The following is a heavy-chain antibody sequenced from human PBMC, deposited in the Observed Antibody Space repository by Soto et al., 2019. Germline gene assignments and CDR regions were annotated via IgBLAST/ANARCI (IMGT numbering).Heavy chain of an antibody. J-gene: IGHJ3*02. V-gene: IGHV1-18*01. CDR2: ISAYNGNT. D-gene: IGHD3-22*01. CDR3: ARSVPYYYDSRGYYNDAFDI. Sequence: ASVKVSCKASGYTFTSYAMHWVRQAPGQRLEWMGWISAYNGNTNYAQKLQGRVTMTTDTSTSTAYMELRSLRSDDTAVYYCARSVPYYYDSRGYYNDAFDIWGQGTMVTVSS. CDR1: GYTFTSYA.